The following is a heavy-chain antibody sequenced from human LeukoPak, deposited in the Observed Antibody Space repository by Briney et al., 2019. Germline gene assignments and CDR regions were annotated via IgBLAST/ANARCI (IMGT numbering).Heavy chain of an antibody. J-gene: IGHJ3*02. D-gene: IGHD2-2*01. CDR1: GYTFTSYG. CDR3: ARDLHVSSPPDAFDI. V-gene: IGHV1-2*02. Sequence: GASVKVSCKASGYTFTSYGISWVRQAPGQGLEWMGWINPNSGGTNYAQKFQGRVTMTRDTSISTAYMELSRLRSDDTAVYYCARDLHVSSPPDAFDIWGQGTMVTVSS. CDR2: INPNSGGT.